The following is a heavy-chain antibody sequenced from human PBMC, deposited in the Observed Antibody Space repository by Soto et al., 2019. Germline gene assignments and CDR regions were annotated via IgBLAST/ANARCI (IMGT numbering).Heavy chain of an antibody. Sequence: GGSLRLSCAASGFSFSSYAMNWVRQAPGKGLEWVAVITHDGSNKYYRDSVKGRFTISRDNSKNTLHLQMDSLRTEDTAVYYCARDDSGDFTFDDWGQGTLVTVSS. D-gene: IGHD4-17*01. CDR2: ITHDGSNK. V-gene: IGHV3-30-3*01. J-gene: IGHJ4*02. CDR3: ARDDSGDFTFDD. CDR1: GFSFSSYA.